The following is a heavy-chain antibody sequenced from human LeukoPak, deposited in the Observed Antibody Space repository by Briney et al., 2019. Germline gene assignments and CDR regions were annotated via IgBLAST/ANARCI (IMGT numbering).Heavy chain of an antibody. D-gene: IGHD5-18*01. J-gene: IGHJ4*02. V-gene: IGHV4-59*01. CDR3: ARVKGYSYGLYYFDY. Sequence: SETLSLTCTVSGGSISTYYWSWIRQPPGKGLEWIGYIYYSGSTNYNPSLKSRVTISVDTSKNQFSPKLSSVTAADTAVYYCARVKGYSYGLYYFDYWGQGTLVTVSS. CDR2: IYYSGST. CDR1: GGSISTYY.